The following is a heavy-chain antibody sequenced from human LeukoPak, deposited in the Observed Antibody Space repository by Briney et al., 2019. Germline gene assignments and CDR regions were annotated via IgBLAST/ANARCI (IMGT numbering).Heavy chain of an antibody. CDR1: GGSFSGYY. J-gene: IGHJ4*02. Sequence: SETLSLTCAVYGGSFSGYYWSWIRQPPGKGLEWIGEINHSGSTNHNPSLKSRVTISVDTSKNQFSLKLSSVTAADTAVYYCAVGYYDSSGYYLNDYWGQGTLVTVSS. V-gene: IGHV4-34*01. CDR3: AVGYYDSSGYYLNDY. CDR2: INHSGST. D-gene: IGHD3-22*01.